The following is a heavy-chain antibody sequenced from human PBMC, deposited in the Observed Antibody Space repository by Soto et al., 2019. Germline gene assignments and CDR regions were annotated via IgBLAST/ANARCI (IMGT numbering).Heavy chain of an antibody. CDR1: GASISGFC. V-gene: IGHV4-59*01. D-gene: IGHD5-12*01. CDR3: ARGNGYNIY. J-gene: IGHJ4*02. CDR2: IYYSGST. Sequence: SVTLSVTCTVAGASISGFCWSWIRQPPGKGLEWIGYIYYSGSTNYNPSLKSRVTISVDTSKNQFFLKLSSVTAADTAVYYCARGNGYNIYWGQGTLVTVSS.